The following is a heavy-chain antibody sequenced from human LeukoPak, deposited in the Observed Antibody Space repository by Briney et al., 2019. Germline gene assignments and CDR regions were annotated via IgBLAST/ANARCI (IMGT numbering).Heavy chain of an antibody. J-gene: IGHJ4*02. Sequence: GGSLRLSCAASGFSFSSYAMSWVRQAPGKGLEWVSNVSESGDGTYYADSVMGRFIISRDNSRKTFHLQMDSLRADDTAIYYCAKGKVNHLGALDFWGQGTLVTVSS. V-gene: IGHV3-23*01. CDR3: AKGKVNHLGALDF. CDR2: VSESGDGT. CDR1: GFSFSSYA. D-gene: IGHD1-26*01.